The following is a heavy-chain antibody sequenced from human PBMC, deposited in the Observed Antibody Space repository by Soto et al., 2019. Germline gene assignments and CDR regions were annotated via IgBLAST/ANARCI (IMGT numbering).Heavy chain of an antibody. J-gene: IGHJ6*02. CDR1: GGSISSGGYY. CDR3: ARVIGDIVVVPAAPENYGMDV. Sequence: SETLSLTCTVSGGSISSGGYYWSWIRQHPGKGLEWIGYIYYSGSTYYNPSLKSRVTISVDTSKNQFSLKLSSVTAADTAVYYCARVIGDIVVVPAAPENYGMDVWGQGTTVTVSS. D-gene: IGHD2-2*01. V-gene: IGHV4-31*03. CDR2: IYYSGST.